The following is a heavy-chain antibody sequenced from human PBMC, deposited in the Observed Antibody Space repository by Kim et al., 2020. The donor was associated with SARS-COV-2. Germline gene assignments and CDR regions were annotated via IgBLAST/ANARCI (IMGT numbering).Heavy chain of an antibody. CDR2: IYYSGST. Sequence: SETLSLTCTVSGGSISSSSYYWGWIRQPPGKGLEWIGSIYYSGSTYYNPSLKSRVTISVDTSKNQFSLKLSSVTAADTAVYYCARVPDYGDPGDFDYWGQGTLVTVSS. V-gene: IGHV4-39*01. CDR3: ARVPDYGDPGDFDY. J-gene: IGHJ4*02. CDR1: GGSISSSSYY. D-gene: IGHD4-17*01.